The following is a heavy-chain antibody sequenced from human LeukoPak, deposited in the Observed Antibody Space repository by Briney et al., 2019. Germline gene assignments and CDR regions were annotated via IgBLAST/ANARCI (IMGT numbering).Heavy chain of an antibody. J-gene: IGHJ4*02. Sequence: SETLSLTCTVSGGSISSGSFYWGWIRLPPGKGLEWIGSIYFSESIYYSPSLKSRLTISLDTSKNQFSLKLSSVTAADTAVYYCARDKTFEVVNFFDSWGQGTLVTVSS. CDR2: IYFSESI. CDR1: GGSISSGSFY. D-gene: IGHD3-3*01. CDR3: ARDKTFEVVNFFDS. V-gene: IGHV4-39*07.